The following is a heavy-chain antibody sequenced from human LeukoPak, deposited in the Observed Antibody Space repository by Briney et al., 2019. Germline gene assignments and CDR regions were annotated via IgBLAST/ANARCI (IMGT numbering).Heavy chain of an antibody. Sequence: GASVKVSCKASGYTFTGYYMHWVRQAPGQGLGWMGWINPNSGGTNYAQKFQGRVTMTRDTSISTAYMELSRLRSDDTAVYYCARGRGGGSYPYFDYWGQGTLVTVSS. D-gene: IGHD1-26*01. CDR1: GYTFTGYY. V-gene: IGHV1-2*02. CDR2: INPNSGGT. CDR3: ARGRGGGSYPYFDY. J-gene: IGHJ4*02.